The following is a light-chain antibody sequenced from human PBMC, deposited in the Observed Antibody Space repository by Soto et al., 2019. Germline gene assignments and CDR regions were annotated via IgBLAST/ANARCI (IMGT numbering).Light chain of an antibody. CDR2: GAS. CDR3: QQYNDWPLT. V-gene: IGKV3-15*01. J-gene: IGKJ3*01. Sequence: EIQMTQSPATLSVSPGERATLSCRASQSVGTNLAWYQQKPGQAPRLLIYGASSRPTGIPARFSGSDSGTEFTLTISSLQSEDFAVYYCQQYNDWPLTFGPGTKVDIK. CDR1: QSVGTN.